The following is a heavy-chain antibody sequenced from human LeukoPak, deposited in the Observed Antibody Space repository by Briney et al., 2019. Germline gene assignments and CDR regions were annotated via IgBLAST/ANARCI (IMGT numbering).Heavy chain of an antibody. J-gene: IGHJ4*02. CDR2: ISYDGSNK. V-gene: IGHV3-30*04. CDR3: AAMYSSGWYGYY. D-gene: IGHD6-19*01. Sequence: GGSLRLSWAASGFTFSSYAMHWVRQAPGKGLEWVAVISYDGSNKYYADSVKGRFTISRDNSKNTLYLQMNSLRAEDTAVYYCAAMYSSGWYGYYWGQGTLVTVSS. CDR1: GFTFSSYA.